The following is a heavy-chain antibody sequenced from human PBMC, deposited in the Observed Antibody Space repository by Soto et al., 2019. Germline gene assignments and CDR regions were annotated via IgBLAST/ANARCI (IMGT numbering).Heavy chain of an antibody. CDR1: GFPFTTYD. CDR2: INPSGDAT. D-gene: IGHD3-10*01. CDR3: ARDWELGY. V-gene: IGHV1-46*01. J-gene: IGHJ4*02. Sequence: QVLLVQSGAEVKKPGASVKVSCKASGFPFTTYDMHSVRQAPGQGLEWMGVINPSGDATTYAQRFQGRVTMTKDTSAITVYMELSSLRSEDTAVYYCARDWELGYWGQGTLVTVSS.